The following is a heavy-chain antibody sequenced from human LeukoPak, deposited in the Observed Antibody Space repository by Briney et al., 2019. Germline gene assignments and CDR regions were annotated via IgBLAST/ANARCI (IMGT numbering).Heavy chain of an antibody. V-gene: IGHV4-39*07. J-gene: IGHJ4*02. D-gene: IGHD2/OR15-2a*01. Sequence: SETLSLTCTVSGGSISSSSYYWGWIRQPPGKGLEWIGSIYYSGSTYYNPSLKSRVTISVDTSKNQFSLKLSSVTAADTAVYYCARIYGYYFDYWGQGTLVTVSS. CDR2: IYYSGST. CDR3: ARIYGYYFDY. CDR1: GGSISSSSYY.